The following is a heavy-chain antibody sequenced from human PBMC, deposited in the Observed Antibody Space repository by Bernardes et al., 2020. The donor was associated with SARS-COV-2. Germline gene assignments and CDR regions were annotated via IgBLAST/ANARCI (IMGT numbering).Heavy chain of an antibody. CDR1: GYTFTNYG. D-gene: IGHD3-10*01. CDR3: GRGSWGQLLCDY. J-gene: IGHJ4*02. V-gene: IGHV1-18*04. Sequence: ASVKVSCKTSGYTFTNYGISWVRQAPGQGLEWMGWINSKNGDTNHAQRLQGRVTLTTDTSTNTAYMELTNLISDDTAVYYCGRGSWGQLLCDYWGQGTLVTVSS. CDR2: INSKNGDT.